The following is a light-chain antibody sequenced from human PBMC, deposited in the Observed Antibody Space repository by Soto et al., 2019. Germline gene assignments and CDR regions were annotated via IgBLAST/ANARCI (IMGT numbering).Light chain of an antibody. CDR3: QQYGSSTWT. CDR1: QSVSSSY. CDR2: GAS. V-gene: IGKV3-20*01. J-gene: IGKJ1*01. Sequence: EILLTQSPGTLSLSPGERATLTCRASQSVSSSYLAWYQQTPGQAPRLLIYGASSRETGIPDRFSGSGSGTECTRSISRLEPEDFEVDYCQQYGSSTWTFGRGTKVDIK.